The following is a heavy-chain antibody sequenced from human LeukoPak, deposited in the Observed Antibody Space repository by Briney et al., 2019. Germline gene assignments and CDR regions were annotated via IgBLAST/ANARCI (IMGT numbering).Heavy chain of an antibody. CDR3: ARDRRIAAAGTVGRATD. D-gene: IGHD6-13*01. V-gene: IGHV4-39*07. CDR1: GGSISSSSYY. J-gene: IGHJ4*02. CDR2: IYYSGST. Sequence: SETLSLTCTVSGGSISSSSYYWGWIRQPPGKGLEWIGSIYYSGSTYYNPSLKSRVTISVDTSKNQFSLKLSSVTAADTAVCYCARDRRIAAAGTVGRATDWGQGTLVTVSS.